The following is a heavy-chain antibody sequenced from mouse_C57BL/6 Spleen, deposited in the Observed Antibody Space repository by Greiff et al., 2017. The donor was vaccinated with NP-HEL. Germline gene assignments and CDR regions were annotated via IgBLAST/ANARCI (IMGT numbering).Heavy chain of an antibody. V-gene: IGHV7-3*01. CDR1: GFTFTDYY. Sequence: EVKLMESGGGLVQPGGSLSLSCAASGFTFTDYYMSWVRQPPGKALEWLGFIRNKANGYTTEYSASVKGRFTISRDNSQSILYRQMNALRAEDSATDYWARYRDGRDYYAMDYWGQGTSVTVSS. J-gene: IGHJ4*01. D-gene: IGHD2-3*01. CDR3: ARYRDGRDYYAMDY. CDR2: IRNKANGYTT.